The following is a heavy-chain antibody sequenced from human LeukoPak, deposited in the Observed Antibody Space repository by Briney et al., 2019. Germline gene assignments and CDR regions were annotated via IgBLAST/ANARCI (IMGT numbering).Heavy chain of an antibody. D-gene: IGHD6-19*01. V-gene: IGHV4-4*07. CDR1: GGSISSYY. CDR3: ARVVSSGRSGDYFDY. Sequence: PSETLSLTCTVSGGSISSYYWSWIRQPAGKGLEWIGRIYTSGSTNYNPSLKSRVTMSVDTSKNQFSLKLSSVTAADTAVYYCARVVSSGRSGDYFDYWGQGTLVTVSS. J-gene: IGHJ4*02. CDR2: IYTSGST.